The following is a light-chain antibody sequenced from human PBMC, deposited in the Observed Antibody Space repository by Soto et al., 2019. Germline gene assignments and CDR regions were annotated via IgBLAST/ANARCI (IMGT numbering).Light chain of an antibody. V-gene: IGLV2-14*01. J-gene: IGLJ1*01. CDR3: NSYRTISTYV. CDR1: TSDIGGYNF. CDR2: DVR. Sequence: QSALTQPASVSGSPGQSITISCTGTTSDIGGYNFVSWYQQHPGKAPKLLIYDVRNRPSGVSNRFSGSKSGNTASLTISGLQAEDEADYYCNSYRTISTYVFGSGTKVTDL.